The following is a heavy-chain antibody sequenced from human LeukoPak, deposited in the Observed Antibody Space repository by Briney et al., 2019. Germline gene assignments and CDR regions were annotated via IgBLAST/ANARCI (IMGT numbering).Heavy chain of an antibody. CDR2: ISSSGSTI. CDR3: AREEADSSSWYGLHYYYYYMDV. J-gene: IGHJ6*03. CDR1: GFRLGDYY. V-gene: IGHV3-11*01. D-gene: IGHD6-13*01. Sequence: SVRPFGEACGFRLGDYYMSWMRQDQRKGLEWVSYISSSGSTIYYADSVKGRFTISRDNAKNSLYLQMNSLRAEDTAVYYCAREEADSSSWYGLHYYYYYMDVWGKGTTVTVSS.